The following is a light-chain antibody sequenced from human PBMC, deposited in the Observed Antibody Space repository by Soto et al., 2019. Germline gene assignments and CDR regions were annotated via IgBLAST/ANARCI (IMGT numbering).Light chain of an antibody. V-gene: IGLV4-69*01. Sequence: QSVLTQSPSASPSLGASVKLTCTLSSGHSTYAIAWHQQQPDKGPRYLMKLNSDGSHNKGDGIPDRFSGSSSGAERHLTISSLQSEDEADYYCQTWGTAIHDVVFGGGTKLTVL. CDR2: LNSDGSH. CDR1: SGHSTYA. CDR3: QTWGTAIHDVV. J-gene: IGLJ2*01.